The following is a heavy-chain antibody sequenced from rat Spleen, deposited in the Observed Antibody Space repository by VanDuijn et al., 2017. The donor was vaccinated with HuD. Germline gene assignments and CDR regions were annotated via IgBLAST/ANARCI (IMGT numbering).Heavy chain of an antibody. J-gene: IGHJ4*01. V-gene: IGHV4-2*01. CDR2: INKNSRTI. CDR3: ARHRGPGYNYYVMDA. Sequence: EVRLVESGSGLVQPGRSLKLSCAASGFNFNDYWMGWVRQAPGKGLEWIGEINKNSRTIKYAPSLKDKITISRDNAQNTLYLQMDSLRSEDTATYYCARHRGPGYNYYVMDAWGQGASVTVSS. D-gene: IGHD1-4*01. CDR1: GFNFNDYW.